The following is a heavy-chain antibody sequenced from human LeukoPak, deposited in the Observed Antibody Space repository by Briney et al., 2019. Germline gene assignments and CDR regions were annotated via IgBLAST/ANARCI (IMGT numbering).Heavy chain of an antibody. CDR2: ISWNSGSI. CDR3: AKVSKGGVVVKEFDY. CDR1: GFTFSSYA. Sequence: GGSLRLSCAASGFTFSSYAMSWVRQAPGKGLEWVSGISWNSGSIGYADSVKGRFTISRDNAKNSLYLQMNSLRAEDTALYYCAKVSKGGVVVKEFDYWGQGTLVTVSS. J-gene: IGHJ4*02. D-gene: IGHD3-22*01. V-gene: IGHV3-9*01.